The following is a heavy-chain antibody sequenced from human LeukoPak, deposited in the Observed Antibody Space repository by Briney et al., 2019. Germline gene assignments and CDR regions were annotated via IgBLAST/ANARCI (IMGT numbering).Heavy chain of an antibody. D-gene: IGHD1-26*01. Sequence: ASLKVSCKASGYTFTSYGISWVRQAPGQGLEWMGRISAYNGNTNYAQKFQGRVTITADESTSTAYMELSSLRSEDTAVYYCARDRSYYGNYYGMDVWGQGTTVTVSS. CDR2: ISAYNGNT. V-gene: IGHV1-18*01. CDR3: ARDRSYYGNYYGMDV. CDR1: GYTFTSYG. J-gene: IGHJ6*02.